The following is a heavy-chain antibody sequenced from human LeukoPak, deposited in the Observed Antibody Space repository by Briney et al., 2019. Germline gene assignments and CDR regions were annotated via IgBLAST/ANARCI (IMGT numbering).Heavy chain of an antibody. V-gene: IGHV3-48*03. J-gene: IGHJ4*02. CDR3: TTLGYHLDS. CDR2: FAGSDTTT. D-gene: IGHD3-22*01. CDR1: GFDFVAYE. Sequence: PGGSLRLSCAASGFDFVAYEMNWVRQAPGKGLEWVAYFAGSDTTTYYADSVKGRFIISRDNARNSLYLQMNSLRAEDTALYYCTTLGYHLDSWGQGTLVTVYS.